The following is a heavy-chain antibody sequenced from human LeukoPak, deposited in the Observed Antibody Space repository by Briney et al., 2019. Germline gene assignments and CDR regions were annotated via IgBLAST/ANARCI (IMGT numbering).Heavy chain of an antibody. D-gene: IGHD3-10*01. J-gene: IGHJ4*02. Sequence: PSETLSLTCSVSGYSISSGHYWGWIRQSPGKGLEWIGSLNHRGTTYYNPSVKSRVSISDDTSKNQFSLMLTSVTAADTAVYFCARDCPSGYFDYWGQGTPVTVSS. CDR3: ARDCPSGYFDY. V-gene: IGHV4-38-2*02. CDR2: LNHRGTT. CDR1: GYSISSGHY.